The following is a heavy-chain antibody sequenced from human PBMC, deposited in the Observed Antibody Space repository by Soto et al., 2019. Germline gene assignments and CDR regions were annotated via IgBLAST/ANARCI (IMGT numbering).Heavy chain of an antibody. V-gene: IGHV3-30-3*01. D-gene: IGHD5-18*01. CDR1: GFSFTTYA. CDR3: AGAIETAMDPCDY. J-gene: IGHJ4*02. Sequence: GSLRLSCAASGFSFTTYAMHWVRQAPGKGLEWVAAISDDGSIKYYADSVKGRFTISRDNSKNTFYLQMNSLRGDDTALYYCAGAIETAMDPCDYWGQGALVTVSS. CDR2: ISDDGSIK.